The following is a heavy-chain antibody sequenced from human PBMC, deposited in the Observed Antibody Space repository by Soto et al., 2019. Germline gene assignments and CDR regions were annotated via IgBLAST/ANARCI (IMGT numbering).Heavy chain of an antibody. Sequence: EVQLVESGGGLVQPGGSLRASCKTSGFGFRDNWMSGVRQSPGKGMVWVANVXXDXXXXNNVASVKGRSGISGENARXXXXXXXXXXXXXXXXXXXXXXXXXXVRYWGQGTLVTVSS. V-gene: IGHV3-7*02. CDR2: VXXDXXXX. J-gene: IGHJ4*02. CDR3: XXXXXXVRY. CDR1: GFGFRDNW. D-gene: IGHD2-15*01.